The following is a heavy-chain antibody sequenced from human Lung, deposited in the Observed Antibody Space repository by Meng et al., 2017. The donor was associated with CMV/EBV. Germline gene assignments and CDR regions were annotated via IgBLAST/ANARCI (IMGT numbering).Heavy chain of an antibody. J-gene: IGHJ6*04. CDR2: IKQDESEI. CDR1: GFTFSSFW. V-gene: IGHV3-7*01. CDR3: ARSMLEVNRYYYGMDV. D-gene: IGHD1-1*01. Sequence: GGSXRLXXAASGFTFSSFWMAWVRQAPGKGLEWVGNIKQDESEIQYVGSVKGRFTITRDNAKNSLLLQMNSLRAEDTAVYYCARSMLEVNRYYYGMDVWGEGTXVTVSS.